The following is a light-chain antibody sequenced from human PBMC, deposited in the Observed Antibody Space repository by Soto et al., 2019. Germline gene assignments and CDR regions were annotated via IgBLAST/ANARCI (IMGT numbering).Light chain of an antibody. V-gene: IGKV1-9*01. CDR1: QGISNY. Sequence: SQLTQSPSSLSASVGHRFTITCPAIQGISNYLEWYQQKPGKAPNLLIYAASTLQSGVPVRFSGSGSGTDFILSINSLQPEDVETYYCQQLDSFPLTFGQGTRLEIK. CDR3: QQLDSFPLT. CDR2: AAS. J-gene: IGKJ5*01.